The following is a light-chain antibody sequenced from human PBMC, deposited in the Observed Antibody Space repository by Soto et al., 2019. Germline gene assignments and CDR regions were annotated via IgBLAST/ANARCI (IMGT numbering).Light chain of an antibody. CDR1: QSISSW. CDR3: QQYNSYSRT. J-gene: IGKJ4*01. Sequence: DIQMTQSPSPLSASVGDRVTITCRASQSISSWLAWYQQKPGKAPKLLIYDASSLESGVPSRFSGSGSGTEFTLTISSLQPDDFATYYCQQYNSYSRTFGGGTKVEIK. CDR2: DAS. V-gene: IGKV1-5*01.